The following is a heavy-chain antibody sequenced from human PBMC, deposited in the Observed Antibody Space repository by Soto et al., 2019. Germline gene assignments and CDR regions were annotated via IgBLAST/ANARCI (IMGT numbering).Heavy chain of an antibody. J-gene: IGHJ3*01. Sequence: GGSLRLSCAASGFTFNFYAMAWVRQAPGKGLEWVSGISVNGRTNYADSVKGRFTISRDNSKNMVFLQMDTLRAEDTALYYCTKAGGWYYYDSSGPPDASHVWGQGTMVTVSS. CDR1: GFTFNFYA. V-gene: IGHV3-23*01. D-gene: IGHD3-22*01. CDR3: TKAGGWYYYDSSGPPDASHV. CDR2: ISVNGRT.